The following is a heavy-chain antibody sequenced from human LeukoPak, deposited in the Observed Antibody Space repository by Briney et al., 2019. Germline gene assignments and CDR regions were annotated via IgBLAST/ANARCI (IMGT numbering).Heavy chain of an antibody. J-gene: IGHJ6*03. CDR1: GFTFSSYG. CDR2: IRYDGSNK. D-gene: IGHD2/OR15-2a*01. Sequence: PGGSLRLSCAASGFTFSSYGMHWVRQAPGRGLEWVAFIRYDGSNKYYADSVKGRFTISRDNSKDTLYLQMNSLRAEDTAVYYCAKDSTYGRKLRRGYYYYYMDVWGKGTTVTISS. V-gene: IGHV3-30*02. CDR3: AKDSTYGRKLRRGYYYYYMDV.